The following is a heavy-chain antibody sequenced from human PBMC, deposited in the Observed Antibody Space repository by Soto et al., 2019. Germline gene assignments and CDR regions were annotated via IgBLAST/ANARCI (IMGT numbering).Heavy chain of an antibody. D-gene: IGHD5-12*01. CDR1: GGTFSSYT. CDR2: IIPILGIA. Sequence: QVQLVQSGAEVKKPGASVKVSCKASGGTFSSYTISWVRQAPGQGLEWMGGIIPILGIANYAQKFQGRVTATPDKATSTTSMEQRSLRSEDTAVYYCARALDIVDTNSIDYWGQGTLVTVSS. V-gene: IGHV1-69*02. J-gene: IGHJ4*02. CDR3: ARALDIVDTNSIDY.